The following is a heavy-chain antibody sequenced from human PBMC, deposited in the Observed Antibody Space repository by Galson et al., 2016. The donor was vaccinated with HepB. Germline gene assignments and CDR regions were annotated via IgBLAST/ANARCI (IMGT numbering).Heavy chain of an antibody. D-gene: IGHD3-10*01. CDR3: AKGPYYGSGYLDP. Sequence: SLRLSCAASGFTFNTYGMHWVRQAPGKGLEWVAVISYDGSDKYYADSLKGRLTISRDNSKNTLYLQMDSLRAEDTAVYFCAKGPYYGSGYLDPWGQGTLVTVSS. J-gene: IGHJ5*02. CDR2: ISYDGSDK. V-gene: IGHV3-30*18. CDR1: GFTFNTYG.